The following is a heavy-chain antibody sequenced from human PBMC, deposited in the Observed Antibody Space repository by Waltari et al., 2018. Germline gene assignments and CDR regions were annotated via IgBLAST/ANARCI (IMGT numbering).Heavy chain of an antibody. V-gene: IGHV3-15*01. CDR2: IKSKTDGGTT. CDR1: GFTFSNAW. Sequence: EVQLVESGGGLVKPGGSLRLSCAASGFTFSNAWMSWVRQAPGKGLEWVGRIKSKTDGGTTDYAAPVKGRFTISRDDSKNTLYLQMNSLKTEDTAVYYCASFAGGYDYPLWGYWGQGTLVTVSS. J-gene: IGHJ4*02. CDR3: ASFAGGYDYPLWGY. D-gene: IGHD5-12*01.